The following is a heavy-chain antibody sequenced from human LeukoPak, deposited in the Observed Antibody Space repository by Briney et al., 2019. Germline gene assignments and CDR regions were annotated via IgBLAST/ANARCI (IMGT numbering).Heavy chain of an antibody. V-gene: IGHV2-70*11. J-gene: IGHJ4*02. CDR1: GFSLSTSGMC. CDR2: IDWDDDK. Sequence: ESGPTLVNPTQTLTLTCTFSGFSLSTSGMCVSWIRQPPGKALEWLARIDWDDDKHYSTSLKTRLTISKDTSKNQVVLTMTNMDPVDTATYYCARMITLSNGRYSSKTLDYWGQGTLVTVSS. CDR3: ARMITLSNGRYSSKTLDY. D-gene: IGHD5-18*01.